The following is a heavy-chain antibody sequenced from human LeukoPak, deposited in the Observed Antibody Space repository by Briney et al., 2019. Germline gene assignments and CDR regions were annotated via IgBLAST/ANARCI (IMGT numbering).Heavy chain of an antibody. CDR1: GGSITSGTYY. CDR3: ARDWSGPYYFDY. Sequence: SQTLSLTCSVSGGSITSGTYYWSWIRQPPGKGLEWIGYIYHSGSTFYNPSLKGRITMSVDTSKNQFSLELTSMTAADTAVYYCARDWSGPYYFDYWGQGTLVTVSS. CDR2: IYHSGST. V-gene: IGHV4-30-2*01. J-gene: IGHJ4*01. D-gene: IGHD3-3*01.